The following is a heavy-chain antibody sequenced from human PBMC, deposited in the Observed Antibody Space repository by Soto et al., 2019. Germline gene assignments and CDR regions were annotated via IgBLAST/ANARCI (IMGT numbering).Heavy chain of an antibody. J-gene: IGHJ4*02. Sequence: PGGSLRLSCAASGFTFSSYSMNWVRQAPGKGLEWVSSISSSSSYIYYADSVKGRFTISRDNAKNSLYLQMNSLRAEDTAVYYCARTRIPGYSSSAPDYWGQGTLVTVSS. CDR2: ISSSSSYI. V-gene: IGHV3-21*01. CDR1: GFTFSSYS. D-gene: IGHD6-13*01. CDR3: ARTRIPGYSSSAPDY.